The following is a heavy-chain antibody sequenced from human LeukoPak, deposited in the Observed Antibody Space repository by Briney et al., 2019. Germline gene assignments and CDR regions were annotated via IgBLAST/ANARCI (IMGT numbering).Heavy chain of an antibody. J-gene: IGHJ4*02. CDR2: INHSGST. CDR3: AATYYDILTGYYPYYFDY. Sequence: SETLSLTCAVYGGSFSGYYWSWIRQPPGKGLEWIGEINHSGSTNYNPSLKSRVTISVDTSKNQFSLKLSSVTAADTAVYYCAATYYDILTGYYPYYFDYWGQGALVTVSS. V-gene: IGHV4-34*01. CDR1: GGSFSGYY. D-gene: IGHD3-9*01.